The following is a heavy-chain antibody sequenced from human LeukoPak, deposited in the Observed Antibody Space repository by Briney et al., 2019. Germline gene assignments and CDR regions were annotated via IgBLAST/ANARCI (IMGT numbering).Heavy chain of an antibody. D-gene: IGHD3-3*01. Sequence: GGSLRLSCAASGFTFSSYSMNWVRQAPGKGLEWVSYISSSGSTIYYADSVKGRFTISRDNAKNSLYLQMNSLRAEDTAVYYCARAALVTIFGVVTNWFDPWGQGTLVTVSS. CDR1: GFTFSSYS. V-gene: IGHV3-48*04. CDR3: ARAALVTIFGVVTNWFDP. CDR2: ISSSGSTI. J-gene: IGHJ5*02.